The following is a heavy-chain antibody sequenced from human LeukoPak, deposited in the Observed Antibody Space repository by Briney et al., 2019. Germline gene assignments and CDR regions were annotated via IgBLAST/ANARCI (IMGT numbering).Heavy chain of an antibody. J-gene: IGHJ4*02. CDR3: ARGVAARFRRGFDH. CDR1: GYTFSDYY. Sequence: RGASVKVSCKTSGYTFSDYYIHWVRQAPGQGLEWMGWMNPNTGGTHYEQKFQDRVTMTRDTSTSTAYMELSSLRSEDTAVYYCARGVAARFRRGFDHWGQGTLVTVSS. D-gene: IGHD6-6*01. V-gene: IGHV1-2*02. CDR2: MNPNTGGT.